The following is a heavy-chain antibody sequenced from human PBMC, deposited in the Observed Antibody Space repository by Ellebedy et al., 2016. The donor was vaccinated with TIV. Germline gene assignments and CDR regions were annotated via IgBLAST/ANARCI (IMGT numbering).Heavy chain of an antibody. CDR3: AGARLDWNWFDP. D-gene: IGHD3-9*01. CDR1: GFTFSSYG. J-gene: IGHJ5*02. V-gene: IGHV3-33*01. Sequence: GGSLRLXXAASGFTFSSYGMHWVRQAPGKGLEWVAVIWYDGSNKYYADSVKGRFTISRDNSKNTLYLQMNSLRAEDTAVYYCAGARLDWNWFDPWGQGTLVTVSS. CDR2: IWYDGSNK.